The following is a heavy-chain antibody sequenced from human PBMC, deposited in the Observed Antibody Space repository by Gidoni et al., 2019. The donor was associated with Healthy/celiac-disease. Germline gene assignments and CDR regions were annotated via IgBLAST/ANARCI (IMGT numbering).Heavy chain of an antibody. Sequence: QVQLQQCGAGLLKPSETLSLTCAVYGGSFSGYYLSWLRPPPGKGLEWIGEINHSGSTNYNPSLKSRVTISVDTSKNQFSLKRSAVTAADTAVYYCARARKGGYCSGGSCYAYYYYGMDVWGQGTTVTVSS. CDR1: GGSFSGYY. V-gene: IGHV4-34*01. CDR3: ARARKGGYCSGGSCYAYYYYGMDV. D-gene: IGHD2-15*01. CDR2: INHSGST. J-gene: IGHJ6*02.